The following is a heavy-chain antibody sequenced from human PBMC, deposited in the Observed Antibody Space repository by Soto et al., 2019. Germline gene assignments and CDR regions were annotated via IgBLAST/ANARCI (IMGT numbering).Heavy chain of an antibody. CDR3: ASGAIFGVVTHNWFDP. D-gene: IGHD3-3*01. CDR2: INHSGST. CDR1: GGSISSYY. J-gene: IGHJ5*02. Sequence: TSETLPLTWTVSGGSISSYYWSWIRQPPGKGLEWIGEINHSGSTNYNPSLKSRVTISVDTSKNQFSLKLSSVTAADTAVYYCASGAIFGVVTHNWFDPWGQGTLVTVSS. V-gene: IGHV4-34*01.